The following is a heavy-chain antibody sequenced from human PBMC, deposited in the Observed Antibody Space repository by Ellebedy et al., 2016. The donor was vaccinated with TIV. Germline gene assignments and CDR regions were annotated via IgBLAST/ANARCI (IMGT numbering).Heavy chain of an antibody. Sequence: PGGSLRLSCAASGFTFSGYSMNWVRQAPGKGLEWVSSISRSSSYINYADSVKGRFTISRDNAKNSLYPQMDSLRAEDTAVYYCARSAGGQSHSVYNWFDPWGQGTLVTVSS. CDR2: ISRSSSYI. CDR3: ARSAGGQSHSVYNWFDP. J-gene: IGHJ5*02. CDR1: GFTFSGYS. V-gene: IGHV3-21*01. D-gene: IGHD3-10*01.